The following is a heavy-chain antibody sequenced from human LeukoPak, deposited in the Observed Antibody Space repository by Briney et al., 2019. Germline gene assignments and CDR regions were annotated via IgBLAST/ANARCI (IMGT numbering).Heavy chain of an antibody. CDR3: TRGYSTRHFPFDS. CDR1: GSNFDDYG. V-gene: IGHV3-20*04. Sequence: GGSLRLSCAASGSNFDDYGMTWVRQIPGKGLEWVAGVNSNGRSAGYAAAVRGRFTISRDNYKNSLYLDMGSLRLEDTAFYYCTRGYSTRHFPFDSWGQGTLVTVSS. D-gene: IGHD2-2*01. CDR2: VNSNGRSA. J-gene: IGHJ4*02.